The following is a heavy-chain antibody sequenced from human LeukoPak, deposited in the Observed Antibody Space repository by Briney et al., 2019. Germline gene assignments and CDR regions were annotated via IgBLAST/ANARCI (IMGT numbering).Heavy chain of an antibody. V-gene: IGHV3-48*04. CDR1: GFTFSTYS. CDR2: ISSSSSTI. D-gene: IGHD6-13*01. J-gene: IGHJ4*02. CDR3: AREKGSAAGIPDY. Sequence: PGGSLRLSCAASGFTFSTYSMNWVRQAPGKGLEWVSYISSSSSTIYYADSVKGRFTISRDNAKNSLYLQMNSLRAEDTAVYYCAREKGSAAGIPDYWGQGTLVTVSS.